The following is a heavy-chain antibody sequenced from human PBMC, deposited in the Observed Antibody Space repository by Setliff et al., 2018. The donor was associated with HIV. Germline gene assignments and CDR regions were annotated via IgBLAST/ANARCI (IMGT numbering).Heavy chain of an antibody. Sequence: SETLSLTCTVSGGSITSGNYFWSWIRQHAGKGMEWIGHMYTDGSTNYNPYFKSRVTISADTSKNQFSLKLSSVTAADTAVYYCARYSRWLQFPYFDSWGQGTPVTVS. J-gene: IGHJ4*01. CDR3: ARYSRWLQFPYFDS. V-gene: IGHV4-61*09. CDR2: MYTDGST. CDR1: GGSITSGNYF. D-gene: IGHD5-12*01.